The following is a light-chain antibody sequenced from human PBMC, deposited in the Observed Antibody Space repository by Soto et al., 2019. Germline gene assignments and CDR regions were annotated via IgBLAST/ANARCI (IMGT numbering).Light chain of an antibody. V-gene: IGLV2-14*03. J-gene: IGLJ2*01. CDR1: SSDVGGYNY. CDR3: SSSTSSSTLV. Sequence: QSALTQPASVSGSPGQSITISCTGNSSDVGGYNYVSWYQQHPGKAPKLMIYDVSSRPSGVSNRFSGSKSGNTASLTISGLQAEDEADYYCSSSTSSSTLVFGGGTKLTVL. CDR2: DVS.